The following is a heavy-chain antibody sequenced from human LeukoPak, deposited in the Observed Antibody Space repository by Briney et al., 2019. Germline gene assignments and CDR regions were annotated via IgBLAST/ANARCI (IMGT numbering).Heavy chain of an antibody. CDR3: ARGNGYFFDY. Sequence: GASVKVSCRASGYTFTGDYVHWVRQATGQGLEWMGRMNPNNGGTDFAQRFQGRVTMTRDTCITTAYLEVSSLRSDDTAVYYCARGNGYFFDYWGQGTPVTVSS. CDR2: MNPNNGGT. D-gene: IGHD2-8*01. CDR1: GYTFTGDY. J-gene: IGHJ4*02. V-gene: IGHV1-2*06.